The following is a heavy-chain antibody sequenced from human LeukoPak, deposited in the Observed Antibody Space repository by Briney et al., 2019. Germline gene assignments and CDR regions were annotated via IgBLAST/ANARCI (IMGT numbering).Heavy chain of an antibody. D-gene: IGHD3-22*01. CDR2: INPSGST. Sequence: SETLSLTCAVYGGSFSSYHWTWVRQSPGKGLEWVGDINPSGSTNFNPYLKSRLTISVDTSKNQFSLKLRSVTAADTAVYYCARGRHDITMIVVVMTSVSYYLDVWGKGTTVTVS. J-gene: IGHJ6*03. V-gene: IGHV4-34*01. CDR1: GGSFSSYH. CDR3: ARGRHDITMIVVVMTSVSYYLDV.